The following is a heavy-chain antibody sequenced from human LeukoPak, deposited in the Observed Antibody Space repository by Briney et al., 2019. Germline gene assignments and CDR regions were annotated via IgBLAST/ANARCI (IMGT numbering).Heavy chain of an antibody. CDR3: ARGKLIVGATFGYAFDI. V-gene: IGHV1-46*01. CDR1: GDTFTSYY. J-gene: IGHJ3*02. D-gene: IGHD1-26*01. CDR2: INPSGGST. Sequence: ASVKVSCKASGDTFTSYYMHWVRQAPGQGLEWMGIINPSGGSTSYAQKFQGRVTMTRDMSTSTVYMELSSLRSEDTAVYYCARGKLIVGATFGYAFDIWGQGTMVTVSS.